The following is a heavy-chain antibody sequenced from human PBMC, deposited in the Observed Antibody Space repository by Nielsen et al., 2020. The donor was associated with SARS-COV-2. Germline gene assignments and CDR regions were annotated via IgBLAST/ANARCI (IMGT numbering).Heavy chain of an antibody. Sequence: GGSLRLSCAASGFTFDDYAMHWVRQAPGKGLEWVSGISWNSGSIGYADSVKGRFTISRDNAKNSLYLQMNSLRAEDTALYYCAKLYSSSYGDYWGQGTLVTVSS. J-gene: IGHJ4*02. D-gene: IGHD6-6*01. CDR2: ISWNSGSI. CDR1: GFTFDDYA. CDR3: AKLYSSSYGDY. V-gene: IGHV3-9*01.